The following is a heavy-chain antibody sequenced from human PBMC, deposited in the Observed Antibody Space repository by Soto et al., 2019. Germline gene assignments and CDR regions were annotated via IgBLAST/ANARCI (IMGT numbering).Heavy chain of an antibody. V-gene: IGHV1-69*02. D-gene: IGHD4-17*01. CDR1: GGTFSSYT. J-gene: IGHJ4*02. CDR2: IIPILGIG. Sequence: QVQLVQSGAEVKKPGSSVKVSCKASGGTFSSYTISWVRQAPGQGLEWMGRIIPILGIGDYAQKFQGRVTITADKYTSTANLELRRLRPEATAVYYCAGRYSDRDYSGQGTLVTVSS. CDR3: AGRYSDRDY.